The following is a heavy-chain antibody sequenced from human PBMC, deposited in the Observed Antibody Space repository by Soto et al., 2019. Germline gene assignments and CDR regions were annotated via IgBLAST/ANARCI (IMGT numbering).Heavy chain of an antibody. D-gene: IGHD2-8*01. Sequence: QVQLQESGPGLVKPSQTLSLTCTVSDDSISSGGYYWSWIRQHPGKGLEWIGYIYGTGNMYYKSSLKSRITLSVDTSKIHFSLKLTSVTAADTAVYYCARGTDAWFFALWGRGTLVTVSS. CDR1: DDSISSGGYY. CDR2: IYGTGNM. V-gene: IGHV4-31*03. CDR3: ARGTDAWFFAL. J-gene: IGHJ2*01.